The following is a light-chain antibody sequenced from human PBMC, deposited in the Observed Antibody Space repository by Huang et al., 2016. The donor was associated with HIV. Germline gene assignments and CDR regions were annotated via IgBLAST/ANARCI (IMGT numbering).Light chain of an antibody. V-gene: IGKV1-8*01. J-gene: IGKJ4*01. Sequence: AIRMTQSPSSLSASTGDRVTLTCRASQDIGSSLAWYQQRPGKAPFLLIYDASTLQRGVPSRFTGSGSRTVFTLTIACLQVEDVATYFCQHSDGLSPLTFGGGTKVDIK. CDR1: QDIGSS. CDR3: QHSDGLSPLT. CDR2: DAS.